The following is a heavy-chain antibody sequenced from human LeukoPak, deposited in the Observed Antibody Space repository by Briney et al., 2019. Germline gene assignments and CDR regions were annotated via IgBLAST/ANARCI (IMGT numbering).Heavy chain of an antibody. CDR2: ISSNSSYI. CDR3: ASLPWLVRWIYY. D-gene: IGHD6-19*01. Sequence: GGSLRLSCVASGCTFSSLAMNWVRQAPGKGLEWVSSISSNSSYIQYADSVKGRFTISRDNARNSLYLQMNNLRAEDTAVYYCASLPWLVRWIYYWGQGTLVTVSS. V-gene: IGHV3-21*01. J-gene: IGHJ4*02. CDR1: GCTFSSLA.